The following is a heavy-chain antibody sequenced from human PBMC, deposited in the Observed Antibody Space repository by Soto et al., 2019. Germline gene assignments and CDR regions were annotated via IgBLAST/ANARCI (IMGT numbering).Heavy chain of an antibody. CDR2: IYWDDDK. J-gene: IGHJ1*01. CDR1: GFSLSTSEVG. CDR3: AHRGYYYDSSGYYSAAEYFQH. D-gene: IGHD3-22*01. V-gene: IGHV2-5*02. Sequence: SGPTLVNPTQTLTQTCTFSGFSLSTSEVGVGWIRQPPGKALEWLALIYWDDDKRYSPSLKSRLTITKDTSKNQVVLTMTNMDPVDTATYYCAHRGYYYDSSGYYSAAEYFQHWGQGTLVTVSS.